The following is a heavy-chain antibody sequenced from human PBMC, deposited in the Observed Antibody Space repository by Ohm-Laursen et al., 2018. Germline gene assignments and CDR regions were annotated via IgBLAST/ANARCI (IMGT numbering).Heavy chain of an antibody. J-gene: IGHJ4*02. V-gene: IGHV3-21*04. CDR1: GFTFDDYA. CDR3: AKGREGYGYYFDY. Sequence: SLRLSCTASGFTFDDYAMHWVRQAPGKGLEWVSSISSSSNYIYYADSMKGRFTISRDNAKNSLFLQMNSLRAEDTAVYYCAKGREGYGYYFDYWGQGTLVTVSS. CDR2: ISSSSNYI. D-gene: IGHD3-3*01.